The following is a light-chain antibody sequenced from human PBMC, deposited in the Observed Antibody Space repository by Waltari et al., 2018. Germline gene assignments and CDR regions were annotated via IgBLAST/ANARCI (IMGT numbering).Light chain of an antibody. CDR2: DAS. CDR3: LQRSNWPYT. CDR1: QTVRSF. Sequence: EIVLTQSPATLSLSPGESAHPSCRASQTVRSFLAWYQQKPGQAPRLLIFDASSRAPGIPAKFRGSGSGTDFTLTVSNLEPEDFAVYYCLQRSNWPYTFGQGTRVEIK. V-gene: IGKV3-11*01. J-gene: IGKJ2*01.